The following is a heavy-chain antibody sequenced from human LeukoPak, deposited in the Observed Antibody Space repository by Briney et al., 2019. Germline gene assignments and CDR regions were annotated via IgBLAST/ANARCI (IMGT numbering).Heavy chain of an antibody. Sequence: PGGSLRLSCAASGFTFSSYGMHWVRQAPGKGLEWVAVIWYDGSNKYYADSVKGRFTISRDNSKNTLYLQMNSLRAEDTAVYYCARPLLWFGESDAFDIWGQGTMVTVSS. CDR1: GFTFSSYG. CDR2: IWYDGSNK. J-gene: IGHJ3*02. CDR3: ARPLLWFGESDAFDI. D-gene: IGHD3-10*01. V-gene: IGHV3-33*08.